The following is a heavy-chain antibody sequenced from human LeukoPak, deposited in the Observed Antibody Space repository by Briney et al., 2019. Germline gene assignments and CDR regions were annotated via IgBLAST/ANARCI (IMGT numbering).Heavy chain of an antibody. CDR1: GYTFTSYG. CDR3: ARQKRTVVGATRFDY. J-gene: IGHJ4*02. CDR2: ISAYNGNT. Sequence: GASVKVSCKASGYTFTSYGISWVRQAPGQGLEWMGWISAYNGNTNYAQKLQGRVTMTTDTSTGTAYMELRSMRSEDTAVYYCARQKRTVVGATRFDYWGQGTLVTVSS. V-gene: IGHV1-18*01. D-gene: IGHD1-26*01.